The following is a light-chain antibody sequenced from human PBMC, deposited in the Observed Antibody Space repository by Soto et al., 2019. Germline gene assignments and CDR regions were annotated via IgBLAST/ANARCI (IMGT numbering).Light chain of an antibody. CDR3: SSHTASTTRI. CDR1: SSAVGGYNH. V-gene: IGLV2-14*01. J-gene: IGLJ1*01. CDR2: EVT. Sequence: QSVLTQPASVSGSPGQSITISCTGTSSAVGGYNHVSWYQHHPGKAPKRIIYEVTKRPSGVSNRFSGSKSGDTASLTISGLQAEDEADYYCSSHTASTTRIFGTGTKLTV.